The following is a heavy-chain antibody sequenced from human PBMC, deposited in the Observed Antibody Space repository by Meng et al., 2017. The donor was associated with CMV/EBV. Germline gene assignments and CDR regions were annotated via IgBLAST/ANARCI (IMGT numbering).Heavy chain of an antibody. J-gene: IGHJ4*02. V-gene: IGHV3-23*01. D-gene: IGHD5-18*01. Sequence: GGSLRLFCAASGFTFSSYAMSWVRQAPGKGLEWVSAISGSGGSTYYADSVKGRFTISRDNSKNTLYLQMNSLRAEDTAVYYCAKAESRYVDTAMDYWGQGTLVTVSS. CDR2: ISGSGGST. CDR3: AKAESRYVDTAMDY. CDR1: GFTFSSYA.